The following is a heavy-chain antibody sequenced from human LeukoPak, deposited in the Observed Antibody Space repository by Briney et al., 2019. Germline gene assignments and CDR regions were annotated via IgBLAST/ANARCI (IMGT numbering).Heavy chain of an antibody. CDR1: GFTFSSYS. J-gene: IGHJ4*02. D-gene: IGHD2-2*02. V-gene: IGHV3-21*01. CDR3: ATEGCSSTSCYTFDY. CDR2: ISSSSSYI. Sequence: PGGSLRLSCAASGFTFSSYSMNWVRQAPGKGLEWVSSISSSSSYIYYADSVKGRFTISRDNAKNSLYLQMNSLRAEDTAVYYCATEGCSSTSCYTFDYWGQGTLVTVSS.